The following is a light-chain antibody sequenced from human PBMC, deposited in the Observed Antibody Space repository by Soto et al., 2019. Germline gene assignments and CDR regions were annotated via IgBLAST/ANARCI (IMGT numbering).Light chain of an antibody. Sequence: DIVMTQSPDSLAVSLGERATINCKSSQSVLYSSNNKNYLAWYQQKPGQPPKLLIYWASTRESGVPDRFSASGSGKDSTLTISSLQADDVAVYYCQQYYSTPPLFGQGTKLEIK. J-gene: IGKJ2*01. CDR1: QSVLYSSNNKNY. V-gene: IGKV4-1*01. CDR3: QQYYSTPPL. CDR2: WAS.